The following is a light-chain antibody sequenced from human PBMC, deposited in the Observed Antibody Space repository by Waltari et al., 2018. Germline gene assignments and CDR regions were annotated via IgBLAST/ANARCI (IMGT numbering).Light chain of an antibody. CDR3: AAWDDSLSGLWV. Sequence: QSVLTQPPSASGTPGQRVTISCSGSSSNIGSTYVSWYQQLPGTAPKLLIYRNNRRPSGVPDRFSGSKSGTSASLAISGLRSEDEADYYCAAWDDSLSGLWVFGGGTKLTVL. J-gene: IGLJ3*02. CDR2: RNN. CDR1: SSNIGSTY. V-gene: IGLV1-47*01.